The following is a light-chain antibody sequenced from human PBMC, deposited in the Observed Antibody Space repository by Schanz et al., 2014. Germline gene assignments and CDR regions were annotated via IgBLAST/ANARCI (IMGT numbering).Light chain of an antibody. J-gene: IGLJ2*01. Sequence: QSALTQPPSASGSPGQSVTISCTGTSSDVGGYNYVSWYQQHPGKAPKLIIYEDTKRPSGVPDRFSGSKSGNTASLTVSGLRAEDEADYYCSSYTSSSTLAVFGGGTKLTVL. CDR1: SSDVGGYNY. CDR2: EDT. V-gene: IGLV2-8*01. CDR3: SSYTSSSTLAV.